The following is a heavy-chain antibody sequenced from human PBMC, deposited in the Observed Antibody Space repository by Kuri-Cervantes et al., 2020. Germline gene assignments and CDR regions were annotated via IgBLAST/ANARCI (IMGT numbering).Heavy chain of an antibody. J-gene: IGHJ4*02. D-gene: IGHD4-17*01. V-gene: IGHV1-46*01. CDR2: INPSGGST. CDR1: GYTLTSYY. Sequence: ASVKVSCKASGYTLTSYYMHWVRQAPGQGLEWMGIINPSGGSTNYAQKFQGRVTITADESTSTAYMELSSLRSEDTAVYYCARSDYGDSIDYWGQGTLVTVSS. CDR3: ARSDYGDSIDY.